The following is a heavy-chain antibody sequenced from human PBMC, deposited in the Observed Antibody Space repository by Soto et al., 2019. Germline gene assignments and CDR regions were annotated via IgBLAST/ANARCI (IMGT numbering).Heavy chain of an antibody. Sequence: QVQLVQSGAEVKKPGASVKVSCKASGYTFTNFAMHWVRQAPGQRLEWMGWINPGNGNTKYSQKFRGRVTITRDTSASPAYMELRSLRSEDTAVYYCARDARITIFGVARGYFDYWGQGTLVTVSS. CDR2: INPGNGNT. D-gene: IGHD3-3*01. CDR3: ARDARITIFGVARGYFDY. V-gene: IGHV1-3*01. J-gene: IGHJ4*02. CDR1: GYTFTNFA.